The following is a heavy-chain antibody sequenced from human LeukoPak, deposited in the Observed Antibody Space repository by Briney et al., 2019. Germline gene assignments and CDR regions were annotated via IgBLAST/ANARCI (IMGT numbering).Heavy chain of an antibody. V-gene: IGHV1-2*02. D-gene: IGHD4-17*01. J-gene: IGHJ4*02. CDR1: GYIFTGYY. CDR3: AREDYGDRRYSN. Sequence: ASVKVSCKASGYIFTGYYMHWVRQAPGQGLEWMGWINPNSGGTNYAQKFQGRVTMTRDTSISTDYMELSRLRSDDTAVYYCAREDYGDRRYSNWGQGALVTVSS. CDR2: INPNSGGT.